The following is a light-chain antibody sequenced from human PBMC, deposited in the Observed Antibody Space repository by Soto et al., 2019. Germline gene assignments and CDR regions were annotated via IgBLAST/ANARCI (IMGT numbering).Light chain of an antibody. Sequence: EIVMTHSPATLSVSPGERATLSCRASQSISTELAWYQQKPGQPPRLLIYSASTRATGVPARFTGSGSGSEFTLTISGLQSEDFAVYYCQQGHNRPLTFGQGTRLEI. CDR1: QSISTE. V-gene: IGKV3-15*01. CDR2: SAS. J-gene: IGKJ2*01. CDR3: QQGHNRPLT.